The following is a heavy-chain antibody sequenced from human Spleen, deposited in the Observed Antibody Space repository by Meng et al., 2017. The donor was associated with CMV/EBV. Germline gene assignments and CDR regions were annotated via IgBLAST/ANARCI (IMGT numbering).Heavy chain of an antibody. V-gene: IGHV3-7*01. CDR2: IKEDGGEK. CDR3: ARGRYHVFWSGFLEGSYYFDY. Sequence: LSLTCAASGFTFSSYWMSWVRQAPGKGLEWVANIKEDGGEKYYVDSVKGRFTISRDNAENSLYLQMNSLRAEDTAVYYCARGRYHVFWSGFLEGSYYFDYWGQGTLVTVSS. D-gene: IGHD3-3*01. CDR1: GFTFSSYW. J-gene: IGHJ4*02.